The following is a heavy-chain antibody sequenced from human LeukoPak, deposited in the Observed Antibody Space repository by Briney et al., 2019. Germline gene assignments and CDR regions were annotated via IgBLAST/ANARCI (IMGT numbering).Heavy chain of an antibody. Sequence: SETLSLTCAVYGGSFSGYYWSWIRQPPGKGLEWIGEINHSGSTNYNPSLKSRVTISVDTSKNQFSLKLSSVTAADTAVYYYARGPLRIVVTYYYYGMDVWGQGTTVTVSS. J-gene: IGHJ6*02. CDR3: ARGPLRIVVTYYYYGMDV. D-gene: IGHD2-15*01. CDR2: INHSGST. CDR1: GGSFSGYY. V-gene: IGHV4-34*01.